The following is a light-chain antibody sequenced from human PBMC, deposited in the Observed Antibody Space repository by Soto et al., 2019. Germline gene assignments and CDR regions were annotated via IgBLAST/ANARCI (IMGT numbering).Light chain of an antibody. CDR2: GAS. V-gene: IGKV3-20*01. J-gene: IGKJ1*01. CDR1: QTITTSQ. Sequence: EIGLTQSPGTLSLSPGERATLFCRASQTITTSQLAWYQQKPGQAPRVLIFGASNRATGIPDRFSGSGSGTDFTLTISRLEPEDFAIYYCQQYAGSPRSFGQGTTVEVK. CDR3: QQYAGSPRS.